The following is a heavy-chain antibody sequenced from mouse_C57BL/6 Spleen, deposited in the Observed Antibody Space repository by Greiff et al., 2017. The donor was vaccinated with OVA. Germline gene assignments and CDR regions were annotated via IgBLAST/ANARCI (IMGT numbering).Heavy chain of an antibody. D-gene: IGHD2-4*01. V-gene: IGHV5-6*01. CDR3: ARRGAHYDYDDDYFDY. CDR2: ISSGGSYT. CDR1: GFTFSSYG. Sequence: EVQLVESGGDLVKPGGSLKLSCAASGFTFSSYGMSWVRQTPDKRLEWVATISSGGSYTYYPDSVKGRFTISRDNAKNTLYLQMSSLKSEDTAMYYCARRGAHYDYDDDYFDYWGQGTTLTVSS. J-gene: IGHJ2*01.